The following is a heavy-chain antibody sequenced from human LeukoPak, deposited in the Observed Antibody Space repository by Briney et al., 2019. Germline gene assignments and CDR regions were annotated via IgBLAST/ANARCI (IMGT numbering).Heavy chain of an antibody. V-gene: IGHV4-34*01. CDR1: GGSFSGYY. J-gene: IGHJ4*02. D-gene: IGHD5-18*01. CDR3: ARVSGLQLWPYYFDY. Sequence: SETLSLTCAVYGGSFSGYYWSWIRQPPGKGLEWIGEINRSGSTNYNPSLKSRVTISVDTSKNQFSLKLSSVTAADTAVYYCARVSGLQLWPYYFDYWGQGTLVTVSS. CDR2: INRSGST.